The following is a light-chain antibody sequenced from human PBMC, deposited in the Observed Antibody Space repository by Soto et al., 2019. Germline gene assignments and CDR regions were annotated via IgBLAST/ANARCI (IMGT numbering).Light chain of an antibody. Sequence: EIVMTQSPATMSGSPGESATLACRASQSISSNLAWYQQNPGQAPRGLIYGVSTRATGIPATFSGSGSGTEFTLTISSLQAEDFAGYYCQQYNTWPFTFGPGNKVDLK. CDR1: QSISSN. CDR3: QQYNTWPFT. J-gene: IGKJ3*01. CDR2: GVS. V-gene: IGKV3-15*01.